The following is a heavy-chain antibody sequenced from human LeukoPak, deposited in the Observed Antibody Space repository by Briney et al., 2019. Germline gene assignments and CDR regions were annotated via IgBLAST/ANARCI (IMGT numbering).Heavy chain of an antibody. CDR3: ARVGRGDYGSGSYYNGRDYYYYYYMDV. J-gene: IGHJ6*03. D-gene: IGHD3-10*01. CDR1: GYTFTSYG. Sequence: ASVKVSCTASGYTFTSYGISWVRQAPGQGLEWMGWISAYNGNTNYAQKLQGRVTMTTDTSTSTDYMELRSLRSDDTAVYYCARVGRGDYGSGSYYNGRDYYYYYYMDVWGKGTTVTVSS. V-gene: IGHV1-18*01. CDR2: ISAYNGNT.